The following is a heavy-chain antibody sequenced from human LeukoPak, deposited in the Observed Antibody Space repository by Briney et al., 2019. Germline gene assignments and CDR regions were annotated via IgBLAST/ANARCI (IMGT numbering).Heavy chain of an antibody. CDR2: INHSGST. D-gene: IGHD6-13*01. CDR3: APLLKGIAAAGGVWFGP. V-gene: IGHV4-34*01. CDR1: GGSFSGYY. J-gene: IGHJ5*02. Sequence: SETLSLTCAVYGGSFSGYYWSWIRQPPGKGLEWIGEINHSGSTNYNPSLKSRVTISVDTSKNQFSLKLSSVTAADTAVYYCAPLLKGIAAAGGVWFGPWGQGTLVTVSS.